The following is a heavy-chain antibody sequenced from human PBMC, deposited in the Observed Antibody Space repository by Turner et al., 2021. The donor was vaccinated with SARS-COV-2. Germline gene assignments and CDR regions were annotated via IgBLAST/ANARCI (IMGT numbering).Heavy chain of an antibody. Sequence: QLQLQESGPGLVKPSETLSLTCTVSGGSISSSSYYWGWIRQPPGKGLGWIGSIFYTGSTYYNPPLKSRVTISVDTSKNQFSLKLSSVTAADTAVYYCARLKYYYDSSGTDDAFDIWGQGTMVTVSS. D-gene: IGHD3-22*01. V-gene: IGHV4-39*01. CDR3: ARLKYYYDSSGTDDAFDI. J-gene: IGHJ3*02. CDR2: IFYTGST. CDR1: GGSISSSSYY.